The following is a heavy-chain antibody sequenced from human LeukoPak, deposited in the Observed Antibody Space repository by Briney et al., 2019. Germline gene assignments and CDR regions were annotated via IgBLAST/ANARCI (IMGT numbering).Heavy chain of an antibody. Sequence: GGSLRLSCAASGFTFDDYAMHWVRQAPGKGLEWVSGISWNSGSIGYADSVKGRFTISRNNAKNSLYLQMNSLRAEDTALYYCAKLSYGDYSFDYWGQGTLVTVSS. CDR3: AKLSYGDYSFDY. CDR2: ISWNSGSI. J-gene: IGHJ4*02. CDR1: GFTFDDYA. V-gene: IGHV3-9*01. D-gene: IGHD4-17*01.